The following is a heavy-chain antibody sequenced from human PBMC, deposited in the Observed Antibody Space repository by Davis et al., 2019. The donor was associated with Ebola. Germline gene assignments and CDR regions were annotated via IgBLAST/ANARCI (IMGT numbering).Heavy chain of an antibody. Sequence: GESLKISCAASGFTVSSNYMSWVRQAPGKGLEWVSVIYSGGSTYYADSVKGRFTISRDNSKNTLYLQMNSLRAADTAVYYCARGRTAGYYYYGMDVWGQGTTVTVSS. D-gene: IGHD1-14*01. CDR3: ARGRTAGYYYYGMDV. V-gene: IGHV3-66*01. J-gene: IGHJ6*02. CDR1: GFTVSSNY. CDR2: IYSGGST.